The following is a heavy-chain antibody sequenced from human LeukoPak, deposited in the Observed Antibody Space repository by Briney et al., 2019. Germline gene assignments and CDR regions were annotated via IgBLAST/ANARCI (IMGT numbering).Heavy chain of an antibody. CDR2: ISSSSSYI. J-gene: IGHJ4*02. CDR1: GFTFSSYS. CDR3: ARDRHREQWLDNYPDY. V-gene: IGHV3-21*01. D-gene: IGHD6-19*01. Sequence: MSGGSLRLSCAASGFTFSSYSMNWVRQAPGKGLEWVSSISSSSSYIYYADSVKGRFTISRDNAKNSLYLQMNSLRAEDTAVYYRARDRHREQWLDNYPDYWGQGTLVTVSS.